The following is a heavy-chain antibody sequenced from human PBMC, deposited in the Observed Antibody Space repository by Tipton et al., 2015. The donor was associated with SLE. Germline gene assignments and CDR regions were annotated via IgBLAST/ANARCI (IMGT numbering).Heavy chain of an antibody. CDR3: ARPPSVRGAFDF. CDR2: IYYTGTT. Sequence: GLVKPSETLSLNCTVSNGSLTNYYWAWIRQAPGRGLEYIGYIYYTGTTDYSSSLESRVSISLDTSKSQLSLRLTSVTAADTAIYFCARPPSVRGAFDFWGQGTMVTVTS. J-gene: IGHJ3*01. CDR1: NGSLTNYY. V-gene: IGHV4-59*08.